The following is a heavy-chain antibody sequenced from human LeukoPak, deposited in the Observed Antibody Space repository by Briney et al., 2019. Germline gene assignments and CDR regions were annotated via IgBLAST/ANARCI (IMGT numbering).Heavy chain of an antibody. Sequence: GGSLRLSCAASGFTFSTYAMHWVRQAPGKGLEWVSAISGSGGSTYYADSVKGRFTISRDNSKSTLYLQMNSLRAEDTAVYYCAEGVLAAAGRVHFDYWGQGTLVTVSS. CDR1: GFTFSTYA. J-gene: IGHJ4*02. CDR3: AEGVLAAAGRVHFDY. V-gene: IGHV3-23*01. CDR2: ISGSGGST. D-gene: IGHD6-13*01.